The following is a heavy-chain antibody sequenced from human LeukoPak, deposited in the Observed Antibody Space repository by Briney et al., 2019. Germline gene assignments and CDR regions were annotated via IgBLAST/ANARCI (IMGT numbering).Heavy chain of an antibody. J-gene: IGHJ4*02. CDR1: GFTFSSYA. CDR3: AKDISENKYNSGRYGGGFDY. Sequence: PGGSLRLSCAASGFTFSSYAVSWVRQAPGKGLEWVSVISYSGGSTFYADSVKGRFTISRDNSKNTLYLQMNSLRAEDTAVYYCAKDISENKYNSGRYGGGFDYWGQGTLVTVSS. D-gene: IGHD6-19*01. V-gene: IGHV3-23*01. CDR2: ISYSGGST.